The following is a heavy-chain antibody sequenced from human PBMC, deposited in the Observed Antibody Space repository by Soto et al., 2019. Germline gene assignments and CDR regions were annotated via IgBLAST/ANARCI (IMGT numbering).Heavy chain of an antibody. V-gene: IGHV4-30-4*01. Sequence: QVQLQESGPGLVKPSQTLSLTCTVSGGSISSGDYYWSWIRQPPGKGLEWIGYIYYSGSTYYNPSLKSRVTMSVDTSNNQFSLKLSSVTAADTAVYYWARARAFDSSGRKCYFDYWGQGTLVTVSS. CDR2: IYYSGST. D-gene: IGHD3-22*01. CDR3: ARARAFDSSGRKCYFDY. CDR1: GGSISSGDYY. J-gene: IGHJ4*02.